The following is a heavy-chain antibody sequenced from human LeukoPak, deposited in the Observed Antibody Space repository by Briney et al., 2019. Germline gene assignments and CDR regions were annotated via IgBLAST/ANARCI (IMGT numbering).Heavy chain of an antibody. V-gene: IGHV4-61*02. CDR2: IYTSGST. D-gene: IGHD6-13*01. CDR3: ARTPPYSSSWSNFDY. CDR1: GGSISSGSYY. Sequence: SQTLSLTCTVSGGSISSGSYYWSWIRQPAGKGLEWIGRIYTSGSTNYNPSLKSRVTISVDTSKNQFSLKLSSVTAADTAVYYCARTPPYSSSWSNFDYWGQGTLVTVSS. J-gene: IGHJ4*02.